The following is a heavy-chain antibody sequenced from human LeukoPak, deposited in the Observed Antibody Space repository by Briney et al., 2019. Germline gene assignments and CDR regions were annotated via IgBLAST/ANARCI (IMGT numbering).Heavy chain of an antibody. V-gene: IGHV3-74*01. CDR2: IDSDGSTR. CDR3: ARVRMDLQAFDI. CDR1: GFTFSSYW. Sequence: GGSLRLSCAASGFTFSSYWIHWVRQAPGKGLVWVSRIDSDGSTRTYADSVKGRFTISRDNAKNTLYLQMNSLRAEDTAVYYCARVRMDLQAFDIWGQGTMVTVSS. D-gene: IGHD2-15*01. J-gene: IGHJ3*02.